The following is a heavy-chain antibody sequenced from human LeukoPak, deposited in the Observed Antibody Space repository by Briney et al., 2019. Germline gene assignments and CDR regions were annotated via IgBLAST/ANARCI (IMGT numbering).Heavy chain of an antibody. CDR3: AKGRRDGYNYGMDV. D-gene: IGHD5-24*01. CDR1: GFTFSSYV. V-gene: IGHV3-23*01. J-gene: IGHJ6*02. CDR2: ISGSGGST. Sequence: GGSLRLSCAASGFTFSSYVMSWVRQAPGNGLEWVSDISGSGGSTYYADSVKGRFTISRDNSKNTLYLQMNSLRAEDTAVYYCAKGRRDGYNYGMDVWGQGTTVTVSS.